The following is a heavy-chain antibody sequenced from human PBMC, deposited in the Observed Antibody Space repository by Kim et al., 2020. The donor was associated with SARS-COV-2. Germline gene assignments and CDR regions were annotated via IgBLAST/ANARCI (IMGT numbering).Heavy chain of an antibody. CDR1: GFTFSNAW. CDR2: IKSKTDGGTT. CDR3: TPTWGGYDRGYWFDP. J-gene: IGHJ5*02. V-gene: IGHV3-15*01. D-gene: IGHD5-12*01. Sequence: GGSLRLSCAASGFTFSNAWMSWVRQAPGKGLEWVGRIKSKTDGGTTDYAAPVKGRFTISRDDSKNTLYLQMNSLKTEDTAVYYCTPTWGGYDRGYWFDPWGQGTLVTVSS.